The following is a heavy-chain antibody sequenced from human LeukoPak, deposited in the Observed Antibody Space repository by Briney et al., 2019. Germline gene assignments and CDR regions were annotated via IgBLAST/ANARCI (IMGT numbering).Heavy chain of an antibody. J-gene: IGHJ5*02. CDR2: IYYSGST. V-gene: IGHV4-59*01. CDR3: ARTTYYYGSRSYGLGEYNWFDP. D-gene: IGHD3-10*01. CDR1: GGSISSYY. Sequence: SETLSLTCTVSGGSISSYYWSWIRQPPGKGLERIGYIYYSGSTNYNPSLKSRVTISVDTSKNQFSLKLRSVTAADTAVYYCARTTYYYGSRSYGLGEYNWFDPWGQGTLVTVSS.